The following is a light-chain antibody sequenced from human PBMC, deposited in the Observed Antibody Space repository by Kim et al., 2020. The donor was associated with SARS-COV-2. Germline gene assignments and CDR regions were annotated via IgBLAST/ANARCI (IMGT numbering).Light chain of an antibody. CDR3: QQYNNWWT. CDR1: QSVSSN. Sequence: CVCPGERATLSGRASQSVSSNLAWYQQKPGQAPRLRIYGASTRATGIPARFSGSGSGTEFTLTISSLQSEDFAVYYCQQYNNWWTFGQGTKVEIK. V-gene: IGKV3-15*01. CDR2: GAS. J-gene: IGKJ1*01.